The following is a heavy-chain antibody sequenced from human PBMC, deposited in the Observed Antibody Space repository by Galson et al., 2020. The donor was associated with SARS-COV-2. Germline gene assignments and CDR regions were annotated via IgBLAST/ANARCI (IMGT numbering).Heavy chain of an antibody. Sequence: SETLSLTCAVYGGSFSGYYWSWIRQPPGKGLEWIGEINHSGSTNYNPSLKSRVTISVDTSKNQFSLKLSSVTAADTAVYYCARWKHSSGYYYPNWFDPWGQGTLVTVSS. J-gene: IGHJ5*02. CDR3: ARWKHSSGYYYPNWFDP. D-gene: IGHD3-22*01. V-gene: IGHV4-34*01. CDR2: INHSGST. CDR1: GGSFSGYY.